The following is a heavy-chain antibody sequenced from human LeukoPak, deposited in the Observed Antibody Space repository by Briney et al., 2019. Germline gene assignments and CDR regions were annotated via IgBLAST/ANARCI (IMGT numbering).Heavy chain of an antibody. V-gene: IGHV3-23*01. D-gene: IGHD3-3*01. CDR1: GFTFSSYA. CDR3: ARRLSLRFDAFSV. J-gene: IGHJ3*01. Sequence: GGSLRLSCAASGFTFSSYAMSWVRQAPGKGLEWVSAISGSGGSTYYADSVKGRLTISRDNSKNTLYLQMNSLRADDTARYFCARRLSLRFDAFSVWGPGTVVTVSS. CDR2: ISGSGGST.